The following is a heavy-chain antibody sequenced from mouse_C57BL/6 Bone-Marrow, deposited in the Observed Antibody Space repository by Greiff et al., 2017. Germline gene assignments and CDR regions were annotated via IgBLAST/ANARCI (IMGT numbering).Heavy chain of an antibody. J-gene: IGHJ2*01. CDR1: GFTFSSYT. V-gene: IGHV5-9*01. Sequence: DVQLVESGGGLVKPGGSLKLSCAASGFTFSSYTMSWVRQTPEKRLEWVATISGGGGNTYYPDSVKGRFTISRDNAKNTLYLQMSSLRSEDTALYYGARLTTVVASYYFDYWGQGTTLTVSS. CDR2: ISGGGGNT. CDR3: ARLTTVVASYYFDY. D-gene: IGHD1-1*01.